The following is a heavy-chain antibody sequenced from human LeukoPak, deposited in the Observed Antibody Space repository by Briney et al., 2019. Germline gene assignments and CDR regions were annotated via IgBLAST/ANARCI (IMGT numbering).Heavy chain of an antibody. D-gene: IGHD4-11*01. CDR1: GCSISSGAYY. V-gene: IGHV4-31*03. J-gene: IGHJ6*03. Sequence: SDTLSLTCTLSGCSISSGAYYWIWIRQHPGKGLEWIGYIYYSGSSFYNPSLKSRVTMSVDTSKTQFSLKLSSVTAADTAVYFCARAPKGMTTVRYYYYYYMDVWGKGTTVTVSS. CDR2: IYYSGSS. CDR3: ARAPKGMTTVRYYYYYYMDV.